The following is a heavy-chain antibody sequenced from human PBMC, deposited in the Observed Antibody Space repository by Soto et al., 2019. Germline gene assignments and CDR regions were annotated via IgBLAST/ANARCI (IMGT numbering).Heavy chain of an antibody. Sequence: ASVKVSCKASGYTFTGYYMHWVRQAPGQGLEWMGWINPNSGGTNYAQKFQGRVTMTRDTSISTAYMELSRLRSDDTAVYYCASTLCLGELSQPIPLFEYWGQGTLDTVS. CDR1: GYTFTGYY. CDR3: ASTLCLGELSQPIPLFEY. V-gene: IGHV1-2*02. D-gene: IGHD3-16*02. J-gene: IGHJ4*02. CDR2: INPNSGGT.